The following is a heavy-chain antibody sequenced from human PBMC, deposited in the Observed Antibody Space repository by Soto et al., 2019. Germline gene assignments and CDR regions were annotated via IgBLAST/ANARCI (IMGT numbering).Heavy chain of an antibody. V-gene: IGHV3-30*03. Sequence: GSLRLSCAASGFTFSSYGMHWVRQAPGKGLEWVAVISYDGSNKYYADSVKGRFTISRDNSKNTLYLQMNSLRAEDTAVYYCAGYSSSWYAMYYFDYWGQGTLVTVSS. J-gene: IGHJ4*02. CDR3: AGYSSSWYAMYYFDY. CDR1: GFTFSSYG. CDR2: ISYDGSNK. D-gene: IGHD6-13*01.